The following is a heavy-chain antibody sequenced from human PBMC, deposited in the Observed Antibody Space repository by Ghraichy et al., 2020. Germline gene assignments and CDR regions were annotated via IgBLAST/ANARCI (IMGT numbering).Heavy chain of an antibody. CDR2: FDPEDGET. J-gene: IGHJ4*02. CDR3: ATDLSLMITFGGVIVPSQFDY. Sequence: ASVKVSCKVSGYTLTELSMHWVRQAPGKGLEWMGGFDPEDGETIYAQKFQGRVTMTEDTSTDTAYMELSSLRSEDTAVYYCATDLSLMITFGGVIVPSQFDYWGQGTLVTVSS. CDR1: GYTLTELS. V-gene: IGHV1-24*01. D-gene: IGHD3-16*02.